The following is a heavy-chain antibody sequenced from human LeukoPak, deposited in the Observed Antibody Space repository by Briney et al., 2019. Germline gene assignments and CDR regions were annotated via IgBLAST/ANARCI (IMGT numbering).Heavy chain of an antibody. J-gene: IGHJ6*02. CDR3: ARDDYYGSNYYYGMDV. V-gene: IGHV4-39*07. D-gene: IGHD3-10*01. Sequence: SETLSLTCTVSGGSISSSSYYWGWIRQPPGKGLEWIGSIYYSGSTYYNPSLKSRVTISVDTSKNQFSLNLSSVTAADTAVYYCARDDYYGSNYYYGMDVWGQGTTVTVSS. CDR1: GGSISSSSYY. CDR2: IYYSGST.